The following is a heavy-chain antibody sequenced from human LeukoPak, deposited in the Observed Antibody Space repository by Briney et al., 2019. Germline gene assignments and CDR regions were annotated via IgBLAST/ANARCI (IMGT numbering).Heavy chain of an antibody. D-gene: IGHD1-20*01. Sequence: SVKGRFTISRDNAKNSLYLQMNSLRAEDTAVYYCARVITGRELYYYYYYMDVWGKGTTVTVSS. V-gene: IGHV3-11*04. CDR3: ARVITGRELYYYYYYMDV. J-gene: IGHJ6*03.